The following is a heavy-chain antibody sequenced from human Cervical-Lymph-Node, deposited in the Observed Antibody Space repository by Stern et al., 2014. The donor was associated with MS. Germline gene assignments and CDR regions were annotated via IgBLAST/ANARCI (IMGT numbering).Heavy chain of an antibody. CDR2: LSYDGNHK. CDR3: ARDYEDTSMLFDH. J-gene: IGHJ4*02. Sequence: VQLVESGGAVVQPGRSLRLSCAASGFTVSSYGMHWVRQAPGKGLAWATVLSYDGNHKYYAASVKGRFTISRDNSKNTLHLQMNSVTPDDTAIYYCARDYEDTSMLFDHWGQGTLVTVSS. V-gene: IGHV3-30*03. CDR1: GFTVSSYG. D-gene: IGHD2-8*01.